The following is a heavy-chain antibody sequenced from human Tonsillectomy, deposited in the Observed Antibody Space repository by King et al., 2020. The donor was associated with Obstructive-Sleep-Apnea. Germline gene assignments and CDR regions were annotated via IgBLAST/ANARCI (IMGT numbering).Heavy chain of an antibody. Sequence: LQLQESGPGLVKPSHTLSLTCTVSGGSISSGGYYWSWIRQHPGKGLEWIGYISYSGSTYSNPSLKSRVTISVDTSKNQFSLKLSSVTAADTAVYYCARGMDYYYGMDVWGQGTTVTVSS. V-gene: IGHV4-31*03. CDR2: ISYSGST. D-gene: IGHD5-24*01. J-gene: IGHJ6*02. CDR3: ARGMDYYYGMDV. CDR1: GGSISSGGYY.